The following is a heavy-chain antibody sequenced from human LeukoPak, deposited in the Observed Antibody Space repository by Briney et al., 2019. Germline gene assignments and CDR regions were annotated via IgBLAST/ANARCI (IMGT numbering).Heavy chain of an antibody. CDR2: IYYSGRT. CDR1: GGSINSHY. D-gene: IGHD6-19*01. V-gene: IGHV4-59*08. J-gene: IGHJ4*02. CDR3: VRRDNTGWNYFDH. Sequence: SETLSLTCTVSGGSINSHYWSWIRQPPGKGLQWIGDIYYSGRTNYSPSLRSRVTISVDTSKNQLSLKLTSVLAADTAMYYCVRRDNTGWNYFDHWGQGILVTVSS.